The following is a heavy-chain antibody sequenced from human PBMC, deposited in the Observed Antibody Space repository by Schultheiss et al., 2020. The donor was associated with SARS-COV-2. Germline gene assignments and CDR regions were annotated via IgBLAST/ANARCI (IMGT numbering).Heavy chain of an antibody. CDR3: ASGPLDYDILTGYQAGAFDI. V-gene: IGHV4-4*07. CDR2: IYTSGST. J-gene: IGHJ3*02. D-gene: IGHD3-9*01. CDR1: GGSISSYY. Sequence: SETLSLTCTVSGGSISSYYWSWIRQPAGKGLEWIGRIYTSGSTNYNPSLKSRVTMSVDTSKNQFSLKLSSVTAADTAVYYCASGPLDYDILTGYQAGAFDIWGQGTMVTVSS.